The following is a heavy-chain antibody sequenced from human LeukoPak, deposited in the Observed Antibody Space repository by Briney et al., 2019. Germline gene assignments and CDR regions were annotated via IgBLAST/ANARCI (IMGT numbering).Heavy chain of an antibody. CDR3: ASLVVMGHYFDY. Sequence: GGSLTLSCAASGFTFSSYERNWVRQAPGKGLEWVSYISSSGSTIYYAESVKGRFTISRDNAKNSLYLQMNSLRAEDTAVYYCASLVVMGHYFDYWGQGTLVTVSS. V-gene: IGHV3-48*03. J-gene: IGHJ4*02. CDR1: GFTFSSYE. CDR2: ISSSGSTI. D-gene: IGHD2-15*01.